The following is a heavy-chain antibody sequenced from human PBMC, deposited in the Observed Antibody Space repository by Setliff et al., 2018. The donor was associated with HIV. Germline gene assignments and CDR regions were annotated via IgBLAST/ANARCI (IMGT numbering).Heavy chain of an antibody. V-gene: IGHV3-48*04. Sequence: GESLTISCAASGFTFSTYTMNWVRQAPGKGLEWVSYISSSGNTIYYADSVKGRFTISRDNAKNSLYLQMNSLRAEDTAVYYCARGRGYSYGYNAFEIWGLGTMVTVSS. CDR1: GFTFSTYT. D-gene: IGHD5-18*01. CDR2: ISSSGNTI. CDR3: ARGRGYSYGYNAFEI. J-gene: IGHJ3*02.